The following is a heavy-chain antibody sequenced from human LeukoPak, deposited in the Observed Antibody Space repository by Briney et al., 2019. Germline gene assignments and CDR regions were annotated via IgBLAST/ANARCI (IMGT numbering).Heavy chain of an antibody. CDR1: GGPITSNSHY. CDR3: ARQPHYYDTSAYYPSHFDY. J-gene: IGHJ4*02. Sequence: PSETLSLTCTVSGGPITSNSHYWGWIPPPPRKGLEWIGSNSYSGDTHYNPSLKSRVTLSVDTSKSQFSLNLSSLTAADTAVFYCARQPHYYDTSAYYPSHFDYWGLGTLVTVAS. CDR2: NSYSGDT. V-gene: IGHV4-39*01. D-gene: IGHD3-22*01.